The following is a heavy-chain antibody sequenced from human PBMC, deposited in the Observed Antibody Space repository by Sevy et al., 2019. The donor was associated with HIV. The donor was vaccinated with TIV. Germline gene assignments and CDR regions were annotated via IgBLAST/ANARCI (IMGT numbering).Heavy chain of an antibody. V-gene: IGHV3-21*01. Sequence: GGSQRLSCAASGFTFSTYTMNWVRQAPGKGLEWVSSISSSSSYIYYADSVKGRFTISRDNAKNSLYLQMNSLRVEDTAVYYCARAAYYCSTTSCYIDYWGQGTLVTVSS. J-gene: IGHJ4*02. CDR1: GFTFSTYT. CDR2: ISSSSSYI. CDR3: ARAAYYCSTTSCYIDY. D-gene: IGHD2-2*02.